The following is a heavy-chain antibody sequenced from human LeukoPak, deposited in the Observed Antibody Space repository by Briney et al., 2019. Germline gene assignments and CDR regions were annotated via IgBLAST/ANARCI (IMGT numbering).Heavy chain of an antibody. D-gene: IGHD6-19*01. Sequence: PGGSLRLSCAASGFTFSSYAMSWVRQAPGKGLEWVSAISGGGGSTYYADSVKGRFTLSRDNPKNTLYLQMHSLRAEDTAVYYCPIAVAAANYFDYWGQGTLVTVSS. CDR1: GFTFSSYA. CDR3: PIAVAAANYFDY. CDR2: ISGGGGST. J-gene: IGHJ4*02. V-gene: IGHV3-23*01.